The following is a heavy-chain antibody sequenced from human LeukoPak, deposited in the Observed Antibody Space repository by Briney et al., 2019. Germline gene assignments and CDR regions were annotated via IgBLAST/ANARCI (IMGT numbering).Heavy chain of an antibody. CDR3: AREKSSSWYYYYYYGMDV. D-gene: IGHD6-13*01. J-gene: IGHJ6*02. V-gene: IGHV3-30-3*01. Sequence: PGGSLRLSCAASGFTFSSYAMHWVRQAPGKGLEWVAVISYDGSNKYYADSVKGRFTISRDNSKNTLYLQMNSLRAEDTAVHYCAREKSSSWYYYYYYGMDVWGQGTTVTVSS. CDR1: GFTFSSYA. CDR2: ISYDGSNK.